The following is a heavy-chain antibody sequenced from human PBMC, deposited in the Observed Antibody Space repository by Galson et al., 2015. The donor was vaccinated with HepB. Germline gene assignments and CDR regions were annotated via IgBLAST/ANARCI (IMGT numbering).Heavy chain of an antibody. CDR1: GFSFSDYY. D-gene: IGHD3-10*01. CDR3: ASGEWTTYFDY. J-gene: IGHJ4*02. CDR2: ISSSGGFT. Sequence: SLRLSCATSGFSFSDYYMAWIRQAPGKGLEWVSYISSSGGFTNYADSVKGRFTISRDNTENSLFQQLNSLRAEDTAVYYCASGEWTTYFDYWGQGTLVTVSS. V-gene: IGHV3-11*03.